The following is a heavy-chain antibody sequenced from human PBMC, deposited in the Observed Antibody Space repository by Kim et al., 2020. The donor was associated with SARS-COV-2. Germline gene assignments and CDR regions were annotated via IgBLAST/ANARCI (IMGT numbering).Heavy chain of an antibody. CDR2: ISGGGSTT. D-gene: IGHD3-3*01. V-gene: IGHV3-23*01. Sequence: GGSLRLSCAASGFTFSRSTMIWVRQAPGKGLEWVSRISGGGSTTHYADSVKGHFTVSRDNSQKTLFLQMNNLRDEDTAIYLCAQGDRFGVNIFSWGQGTRVTVSS. J-gene: IGHJ4*02. CDR1: GFTFSRST. CDR3: AQGDRFGVNIFS.